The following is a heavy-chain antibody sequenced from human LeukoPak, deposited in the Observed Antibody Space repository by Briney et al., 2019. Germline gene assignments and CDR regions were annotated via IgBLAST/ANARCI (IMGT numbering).Heavy chain of an antibody. D-gene: IGHD6-13*01. Sequence: GRVTITTDESSTTAYMELSSLTSEDTAVYYCARGGIAAAGVDYWGQGTLVTVSS. CDR3: ARGGIAAAGVDY. V-gene: IGHV1-69*05. J-gene: IGHJ4*02.